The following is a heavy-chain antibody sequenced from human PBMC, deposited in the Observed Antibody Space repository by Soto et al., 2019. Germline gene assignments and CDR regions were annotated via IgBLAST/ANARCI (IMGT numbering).Heavy chain of an antibody. CDR1: GFTFSDYY. D-gene: IGHD3-3*01. CDR2: ISSSGSTI. V-gene: IGHV3-11*01. J-gene: IGHJ6*02. CDR3: ARHQFRFSFHFPLSSLTPKETRYGMDV. Sequence: PGGSLRLSCAASGFTFSDYYMSWIRQAPGKGLEWVSYISSSGSTIYYTDSVKARFTISRDNAKNSLYLQMNSLRAEDTAVYYCARHQFRFSFHFPLSSLTPKETRYGMDVWGPGTTVTVSS.